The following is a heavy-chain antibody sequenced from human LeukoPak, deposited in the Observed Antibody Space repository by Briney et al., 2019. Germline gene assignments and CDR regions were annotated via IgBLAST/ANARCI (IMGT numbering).Heavy chain of an antibody. CDR3: ARSWQRSGYLNWFDP. J-gene: IGHJ5*02. V-gene: IGHV4-4*02. CDR2: IYHSGST. CDR1: GGSISSSNW. Sequence: SETLSLTCAVSGGSISSSNWWSWVRQPPGKGLEWIGEIYHSGSTYYNPSLKSRVTISVDTSKNQFSLKLSSVTAADTAVYYCARSWQRSGYLNWFDPWGQGTLVTVSS. D-gene: IGHD3-22*01.